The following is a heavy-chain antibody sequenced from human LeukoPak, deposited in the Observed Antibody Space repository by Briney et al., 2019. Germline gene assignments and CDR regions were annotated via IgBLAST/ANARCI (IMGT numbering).Heavy chain of an antibody. CDR1: GFTFSDYY. J-gene: IGHJ4*02. D-gene: IGHD3-10*01. V-gene: IGHV3-11*04. Sequence: GGSLRLSCAASGFTFSDYYMNWIRQAPGKGLEWVSYISSSGTTIYYADSVKGRFTISRDNAENSLYLQMNSLRAEDTAVYYCARQHYYGSGSYSSFDYWGQGTLVTVSS. CDR2: ISSSGTTI. CDR3: ARQHYYGSGSYSSFDY.